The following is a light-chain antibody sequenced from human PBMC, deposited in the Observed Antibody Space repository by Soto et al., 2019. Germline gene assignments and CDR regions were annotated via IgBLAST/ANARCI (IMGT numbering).Light chain of an antibody. J-gene: IGKJ1*01. CDR1: QTISSSY. CDR3: QQYTYSPWT. V-gene: IGKV3-20*01. CDR2: GAS. Sequence: EVVLTQSPGTLSSSPGERATLSCRTSQTISSSYLGWYQQKPGQAPRLLIYGASSRATGIPDRFSGSGSGTDFTLTISRLEAEDFAVYYCQQYTYSPWTFGQGTKVEIK.